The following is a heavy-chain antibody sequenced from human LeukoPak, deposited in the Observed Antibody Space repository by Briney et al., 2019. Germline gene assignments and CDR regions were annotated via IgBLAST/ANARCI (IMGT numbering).Heavy chain of an antibody. CDR2: IYPGDSDT. D-gene: IGHD3-22*01. V-gene: IGHV5-51*01. J-gene: IGHJ4*02. CDR3: ARRNYYDSSGYYWNYFDY. CDR1: GYSFTSYW. Sequence: GEPLKISCKGSGYSFTSYWIGWVRQMPGKDLEWMGIIYPGDSDTRYSPSFQGQVTFSADKSISTAYLQWSSLKASDTAMYYCARRNYYDSSGYYWNYFDYWGQGTLVTVSS.